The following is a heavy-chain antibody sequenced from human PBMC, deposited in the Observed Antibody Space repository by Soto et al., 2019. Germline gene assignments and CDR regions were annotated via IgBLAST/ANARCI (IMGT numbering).Heavy chain of an antibody. CDR2: ISYDGSNK. J-gene: IGHJ6*02. D-gene: IGHD6-6*01. CDR3: ATYQKSIAARNDWAYYYYGMDV. V-gene: IGHV3-30*03. CDR1: GFTFSSYG. Sequence: QVQLVESGGGVVQPGRSLRLSCAASGFTFSSYGMHWVRQAPGKGLEWVAGISYDGSNKYYADSVKGRFTISRDNSKNTLYLQMNSLRAEDTAVYYCATYQKSIAARNDWAYYYYGMDVWGQGTTVTVSS.